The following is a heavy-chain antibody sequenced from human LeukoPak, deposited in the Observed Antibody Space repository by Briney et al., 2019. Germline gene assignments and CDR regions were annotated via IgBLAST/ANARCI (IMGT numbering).Heavy chain of an antibody. CDR3: AGNNWNYGRFDY. D-gene: IGHD1-7*01. J-gene: IGHJ4*02. CDR1: GFTLSSNY. Sequence: GGSLRLSCAASGFTLSSNYMSWVRQAPGKGREWVSVIYSGGSTYYADSVKGRFTISRDNSKNTLYLQMNSLRAEDTAVYYCAGNNWNYGRFDYWGQGTLVTVSS. V-gene: IGHV3-53*01. CDR2: IYSGGST.